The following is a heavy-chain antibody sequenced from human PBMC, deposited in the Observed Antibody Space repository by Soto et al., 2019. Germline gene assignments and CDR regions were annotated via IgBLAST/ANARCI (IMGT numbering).Heavy chain of an antibody. CDR2: LHFRGYT. Sequence: ETLSLTCTVSGGSIGSQYWTWVRQSPGKGLEWIGHLHFRGYTNYNPSLQSRVTISSARSTNQVSLTLTSVTAADTAVSYCAALGWAIVVVPAAKDAFDIWGQGTMVTVSS. CDR3: AALGWAIVVVPAAKDAFDI. V-gene: IGHV4-59*11. J-gene: IGHJ3*02. D-gene: IGHD2-2*01. CDR1: GGSIGSQY.